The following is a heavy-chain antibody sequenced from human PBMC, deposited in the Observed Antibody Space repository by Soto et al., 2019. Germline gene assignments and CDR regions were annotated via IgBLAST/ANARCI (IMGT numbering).Heavy chain of an antibody. CDR2: INAGNGNT. J-gene: IGHJ3*02. CDR1: GYTXTSYA. CDR3: AADGNGAAFDI. Sequence: SXKVSFMASGYTXTSYAMHLVRQAPGQRLEWMGWINAGNGNTKYSQKFQGRVTITRYKSASTAYMEMSSLRSEATAVYYCAADGNGAAFDIWGQGTMGTVSS. D-gene: IGHD2-15*01. V-gene: IGHV1-3*01.